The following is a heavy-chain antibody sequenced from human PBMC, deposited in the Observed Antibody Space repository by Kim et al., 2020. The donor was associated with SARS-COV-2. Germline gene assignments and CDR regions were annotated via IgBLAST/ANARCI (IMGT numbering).Heavy chain of an antibody. CDR1: GFTFSSYW. J-gene: IGHJ6*02. CDR2: ISSDGRST. Sequence: GGSLRLSCAASGFTFSSYWMHWVRQAPGKGLVWVSRISSDGRSTTYADSVKGRFTFSRDNAKNTLYLQMNSLRVEDTAVYYCAREGGGHIYGMDGWGQGT. CDR3: AREGGGHIYGMDG. V-gene: IGHV3-74*01. D-gene: IGHD2-15*01.